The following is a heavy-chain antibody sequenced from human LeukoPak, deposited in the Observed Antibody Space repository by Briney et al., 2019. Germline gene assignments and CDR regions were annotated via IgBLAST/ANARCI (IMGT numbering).Heavy chain of an antibody. CDR1: GYSISSGYY. CDR2: IYHSGST. Sequence: SETLSLTFTVSGYSISSGYYWGWIRQPPGKGLEWIGSIYHSGSTYYNPSLKSRVTISVDTSKNQFSLKLSSVTAADTAVYYCARGHGVVVPAATPNWFDPWGQGTLVTVSS. J-gene: IGHJ5*02. D-gene: IGHD2-2*01. CDR3: ARGHGVVVPAATPNWFDP. V-gene: IGHV4-38-2*02.